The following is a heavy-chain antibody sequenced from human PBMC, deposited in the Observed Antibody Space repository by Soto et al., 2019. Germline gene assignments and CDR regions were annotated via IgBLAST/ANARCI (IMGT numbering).Heavy chain of an antibody. J-gene: IGHJ4*02. V-gene: IGHV3-7*03. CDR2: MKEDGSEK. CDR3: ARSGYDPFDY. CDR1: GFTFSSYW. Sequence: PGGSLRLSCAASGFTFSSYWISWVRQTPGKGLEWVANMKEDGSEKNYVDSVKGRFTISRDNAKNSLYLYMNSLRADDTAVYYCARSGYDPFDYWGQGTLVTVSS. D-gene: IGHD5-12*01.